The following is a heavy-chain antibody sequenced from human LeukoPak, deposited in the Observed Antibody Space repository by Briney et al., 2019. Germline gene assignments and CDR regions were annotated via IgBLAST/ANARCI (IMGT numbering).Heavy chain of an antibody. Sequence: GGSLRLSCAASGFTFSSYAMSWVRQAPGKGLEWVSAISGSGGSTYYADSVKGRFTISRDNSKNTLYLQMNSLRAEDAAVYYCVKASGITMVRGVTYLDYWGQGTLVTVSS. CDR3: VKASGITMVRGVTYLDY. CDR1: GFTFSSYA. D-gene: IGHD3-10*01. CDR2: ISGSGGST. V-gene: IGHV3-23*01. J-gene: IGHJ4*02.